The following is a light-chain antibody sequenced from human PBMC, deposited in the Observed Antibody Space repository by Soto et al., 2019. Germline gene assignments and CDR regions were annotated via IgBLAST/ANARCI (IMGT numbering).Light chain of an antibody. Sequence: QPVLTQTPSASGTPGQRITISCSGSNSNMGRNYVYWYQQVPGTAPKLLMYRNDVRPSGVPDRFTGSKSGTSASLAISGLRSEDEADYYCAVWDNSLNGVAFGGGTKVTVL. V-gene: IGLV1-47*01. CDR2: RND. CDR3: AVWDNSLNGVA. J-gene: IGLJ2*01. CDR1: NSNMGRNY.